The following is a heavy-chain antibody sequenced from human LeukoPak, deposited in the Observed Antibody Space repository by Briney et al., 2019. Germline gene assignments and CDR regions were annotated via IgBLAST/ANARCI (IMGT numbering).Heavy chain of an antibody. J-gene: IGHJ4*02. CDR2: LSPSGGIT. V-gene: IGHV3-23*01. D-gene: IGHD3-10*02. Sequence: PGGSLRLSCAASGFTFSTYAMSWVRQAPGKGLEWVSVLSPSGGITYYGDSVKGRFTISRDNSKNTLYLQMNSLRAEDTAVYYCAKGVNYFVLEYWGQGTLVTISS. CDR3: AKGVNYFVLEY. CDR1: GFTFSTYA.